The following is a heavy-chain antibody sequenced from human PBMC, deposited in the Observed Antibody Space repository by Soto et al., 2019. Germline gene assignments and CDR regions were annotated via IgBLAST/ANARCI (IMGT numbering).Heavy chain of an antibody. CDR2: ISYDGSNK. Sequence: GGSLRLSCAASGFTFSSYAMHWVRQAPGKGLEWVAVISYDGSNKYYADSVKGRFTISRDNSKNTLYLQMNSLRAEDTAVYYCARAVVPAAAHYYYYGMDVWGQGTTVTGSS. CDR1: GFTFSSYA. V-gene: IGHV3-30-3*01. J-gene: IGHJ6*02. D-gene: IGHD2-2*01. CDR3: ARAVVPAAAHYYYYGMDV.